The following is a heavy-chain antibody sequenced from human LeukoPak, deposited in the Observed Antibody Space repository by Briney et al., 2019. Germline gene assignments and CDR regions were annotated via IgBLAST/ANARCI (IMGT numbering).Heavy chain of an antibody. CDR2: ISWNSGSI. CDR3: AKGAAAGTFGWFDP. CDR1: GFTFDDYA. J-gene: IGHJ5*02. Sequence: GGSLRLSCAASGFTFDDYAMHWVRHAPGKSLEWVSGISWNSGSIGYADSVKGRFTISRDNAKNSLYLQMNSLRAEDTALYYCAKGAAAGTFGWFDPWGQGTLVTVSA. V-gene: IGHV3-9*01. D-gene: IGHD6-13*01.